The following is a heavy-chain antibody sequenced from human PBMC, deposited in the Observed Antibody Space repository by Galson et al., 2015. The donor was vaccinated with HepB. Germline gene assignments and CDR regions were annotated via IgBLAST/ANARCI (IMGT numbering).Heavy chain of an antibody. J-gene: IGHJ3*02. V-gene: IGHV3-30*18. Sequence: SLRLSCAASGFTFSSYGMHWVRQAPGKGLEWVAVISYDGSNKYYADSVKGRFTISRDNSKNTLYLQMNSLRAEDTAVYYCAKEERYFDKGLAFDIWGQGTMVTVSS. CDR1: GFTFSSYG. CDR2: ISYDGSNK. CDR3: AKEERYFDKGLAFDI. D-gene: IGHD3-9*01.